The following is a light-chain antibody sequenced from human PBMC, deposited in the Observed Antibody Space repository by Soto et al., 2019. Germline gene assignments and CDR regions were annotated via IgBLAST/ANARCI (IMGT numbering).Light chain of an antibody. CDR2: AAS. Sequence: AIQMTQSPSSLSASVGDRVAITCRASQGVRNDLGWYQQKPGKAPKLLIFAASTLQSGVPSRFGGSGSGTDFTLTISSLQPEDFATYYCLQDYNYPFTFGPGTKVHIK. J-gene: IGKJ3*01. V-gene: IGKV1-6*01. CDR1: QGVRND. CDR3: LQDYNYPFT.